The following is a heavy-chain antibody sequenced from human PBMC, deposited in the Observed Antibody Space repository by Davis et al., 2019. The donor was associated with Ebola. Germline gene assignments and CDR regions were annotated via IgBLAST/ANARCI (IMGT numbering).Heavy chain of an antibody. CDR1: GFTVSSNY. CDR3: ARDLDTTVTPSAFDI. D-gene: IGHD4-11*01. CDR2: IYSGGST. J-gene: IGHJ3*02. V-gene: IGHV3-53*04. Sequence: GESLKISCAASGFTVSSNYMSWVRQAPGKGLEWVSVIYSGGSTYYADSVKGRFTISRHNSKNTLYLQMNSLRAEDTDVYYCARDLDTTVTPSAFDIWGQGTMVTVSS.